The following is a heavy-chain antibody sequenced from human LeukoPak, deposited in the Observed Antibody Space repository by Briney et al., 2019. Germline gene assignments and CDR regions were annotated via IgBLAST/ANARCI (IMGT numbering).Heavy chain of an antibody. CDR2: IRYDGSNK. Sequence: PGRSLRLSCAASGFTFSSYGMHWVRQAPGKGLEWVAFIRYDGSNKYYADSVKGRFTISRDNSKNTLYLQMNSLRAEDTAVYYCAKTGHYYSSCYLIYWGQGTLVTVSS. CDR1: GFTFSSYG. D-gene: IGHD3-22*01. V-gene: IGHV3-30*02. J-gene: IGHJ4*02. CDR3: AKTGHYYSSCYLIY.